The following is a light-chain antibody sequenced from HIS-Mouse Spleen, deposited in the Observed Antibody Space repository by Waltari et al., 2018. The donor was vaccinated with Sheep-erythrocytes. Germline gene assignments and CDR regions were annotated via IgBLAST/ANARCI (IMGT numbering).Light chain of an antibody. V-gene: IGLV2-11*01. CDR3: CSYAGSYTYV. CDR2: DVS. J-gene: IGLJ1*01. Sequence: QSALTQPRSVSGSPGQSVTISCTGTSSDVGGYNYVSWYQQHPGKAPKLMIYDVSKRPSGVPDRCSGSQSGNPASLTISGLQAEDEADYYCCSYAGSYTYVFGTGTKVTVL. CDR1: SSDVGGYNY.